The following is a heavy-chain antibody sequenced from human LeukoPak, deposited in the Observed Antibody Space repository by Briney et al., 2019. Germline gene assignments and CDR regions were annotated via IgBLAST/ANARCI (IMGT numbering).Heavy chain of an antibody. CDR3: ARDPIAVAGTSSDY. CDR1: GFTFSSYS. V-gene: IGHV3-48*04. Sequence: PGGSLRLSCAASGFTFSSYSMNWVRQAPGKGLEWVSYISSSSSTIYYADSVKGRFTISRDNAKNSLYLQMNSLRAEDTAVYYCARDPIAVAGTSSDYWGQGTLVTVSS. D-gene: IGHD6-19*01. J-gene: IGHJ4*02. CDR2: ISSSSSTI.